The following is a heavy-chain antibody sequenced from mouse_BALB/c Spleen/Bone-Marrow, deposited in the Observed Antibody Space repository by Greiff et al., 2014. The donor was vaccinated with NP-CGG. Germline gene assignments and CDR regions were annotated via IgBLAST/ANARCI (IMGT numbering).Heavy chain of an antibody. CDR1: GFTFTDYY. J-gene: IGHJ2*01. Sequence: EVKLMESGGGLVQPGGSLRLSCATSGFTFTDYYMNWVRQPPGKALEWLGFIRNKAYGYTTEYSASVKGRFTVSRDNSQSILYLQMNTLRAEDSATYYCARDMGGILFDPWGQGTTLTVSS. V-gene: IGHV7-3*02. CDR2: IRNKAYGYTT. D-gene: IGHD4-1*01. CDR3: ARDMGGILFDP.